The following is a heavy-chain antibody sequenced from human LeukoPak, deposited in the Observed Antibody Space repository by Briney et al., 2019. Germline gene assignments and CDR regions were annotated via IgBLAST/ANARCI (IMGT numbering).Heavy chain of an antibody. CDR3: ARGSMHVYHLYTDY. V-gene: IGHV3-7*01. J-gene: IGHJ4*02. CDR2: IKQDGSER. Sequence: QPGGSLRLSCAASGFTYTNYWVSWFRQAPGQGLEWVASIKQDGSERYYVDSVKGRFTIYRDNAKNSLFLQLSSLRVEDTAVYYCARGSMHVYHLYTDYWGQGTLVTVSS. D-gene: IGHD3-16*01. CDR1: GFTYTNYW.